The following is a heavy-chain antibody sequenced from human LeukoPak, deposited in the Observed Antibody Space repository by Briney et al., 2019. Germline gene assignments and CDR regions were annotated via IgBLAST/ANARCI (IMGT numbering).Heavy chain of an antibody. CDR2: INSDGSRT. J-gene: IGHJ4*02. CDR1: GFTFSSYW. CDR3: ARGGGPSDY. V-gene: IGHV3-74*01. Sequence: GGSLRLSCAASGFTFSSYWMHWVRQAPGKGLVWVSRINSDGSRTSYADSVKGRFTISRDNSKNTLFLQVNSLRVEDTAVYYCARGGGPSDYWGQGTLVTVSS.